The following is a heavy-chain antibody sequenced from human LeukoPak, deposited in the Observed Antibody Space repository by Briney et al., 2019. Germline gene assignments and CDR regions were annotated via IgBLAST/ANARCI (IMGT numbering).Heavy chain of an antibody. J-gene: IGHJ5*02. Sequence: ASVKVSCKASGYTFTGYYMHWVRQAPGQGLEWMGGIIPIFGTANYAQKFQGRVTITADESTSTAYMELSSLRSEDTAVYYCARDTPDIVAPRWFDPWGQGTLVTVSS. CDR3: ARDTPDIVAPRWFDP. V-gene: IGHV1-69*13. CDR1: GYTFTGYY. D-gene: IGHD5-12*01. CDR2: IIPIFGTA.